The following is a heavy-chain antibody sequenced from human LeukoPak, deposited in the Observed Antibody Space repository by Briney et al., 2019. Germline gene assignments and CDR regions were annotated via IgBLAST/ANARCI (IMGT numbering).Heavy chain of an antibody. J-gene: IGHJ6*03. CDR1: GFTFSGYG. CDR2: ISGSGGST. Sequence: GGSLRLSCAASGFTFSGYGMHWVRQAPGKGLEWVSAISGSGGSTQYAASVQGRFTISRDNSKNTLYLQMNSLRAEDTAIYYCAKDITIFGVVQHNYYYMDVWGKGTTVTVSS. CDR3: AKDITIFGVVQHNYYYMDV. D-gene: IGHD3-3*01. V-gene: IGHV3-23*01.